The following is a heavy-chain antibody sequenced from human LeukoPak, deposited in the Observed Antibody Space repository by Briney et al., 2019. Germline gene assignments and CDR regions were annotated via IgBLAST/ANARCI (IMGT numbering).Heavy chain of an antibody. CDR2: HNPNSGGT. CDR3: ARVRDDCKFPEFDY. CDR1: GYTYTGYY. J-gene: IGHJ4*02. D-gene: IGHD2-21*02. V-gene: IGHV1-2*02. Sequence: EASVKVSCKASGYTYTGYYMHWVRQPPGQGLEWMGWHNPNSGGTNYAQEFQGRVTMTRDTPISTPHIELSRLRSDDMAVYYGARVRDDCKFPEFDYWGQGTLVSVSS.